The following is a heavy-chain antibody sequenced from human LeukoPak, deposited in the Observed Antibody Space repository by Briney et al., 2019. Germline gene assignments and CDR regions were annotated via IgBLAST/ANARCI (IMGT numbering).Heavy chain of an antibody. Sequence: MPSETLSLTCTVSGGSISTTGYYWGWIRQPPGKGLEWVGSIYYSGSTYYSPSLMSRVTISVDTSNNQFSLKVSSVTAADTAVYYCAKHRGYSYGPSDYWGQGTLVTVSS. J-gene: IGHJ4*02. CDR3: AKHRGYSYGPSDY. D-gene: IGHD5-18*01. CDR2: IYYSGST. V-gene: IGHV4-39*07. CDR1: GGSISTTGYY.